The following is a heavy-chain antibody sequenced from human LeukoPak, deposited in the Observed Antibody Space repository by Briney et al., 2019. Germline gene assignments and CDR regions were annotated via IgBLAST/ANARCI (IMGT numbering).Heavy chain of an antibody. CDR3: AKDPASGYCTGGTCYDSPFDS. Sequence: GGSLRLSCAASGFTFSTYAMTWVRQAPGKGLEGFSLITASAGTTYYADSVKGRFTISRDNSKNTLFLQKNSLRAEDTALYYCAKDPASGYCTGGTCYDSPFDSWGQGTLVTVSS. CDR2: ITASAGTT. CDR1: GFTFSTYA. V-gene: IGHV3-23*01. J-gene: IGHJ4*02. D-gene: IGHD2-15*01.